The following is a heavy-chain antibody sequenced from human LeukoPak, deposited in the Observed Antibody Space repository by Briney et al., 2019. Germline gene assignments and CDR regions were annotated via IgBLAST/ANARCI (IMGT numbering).Heavy chain of an antibody. CDR3: ARVGALGDSFDI. Sequence: SETLSLTCTVSGGSVTSYYWSWIRQPPGKGLEWIGYIDDGGSTNYNPYSGSTNYNPSLKSRITTSVDTTKNHFSLKLSSVTAADTAVYFCARVGALGDSFDIWGQGTMVAVYS. J-gene: IGHJ3*02. CDR1: GGSVTSYY. D-gene: IGHD3-16*01. CDR2: IDDGGSTNYNPYSGST. V-gene: IGHV4-59*02.